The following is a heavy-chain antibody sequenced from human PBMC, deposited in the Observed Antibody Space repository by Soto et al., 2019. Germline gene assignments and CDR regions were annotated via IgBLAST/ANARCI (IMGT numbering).Heavy chain of an antibody. D-gene: IGHD2-2*01. CDR2: ISYDGSNK. CDR3: AKVKPRDQPDYYYYYYMDV. V-gene: IGHV3-30*18. CDR1: GFTFSSYG. Sequence: GESLKISCAASGFTFSSYGMHWVRQAPGKGLEWVAVISYDGSNKYYADSVKGRFTISRDNSKNTLYLQMNSLRAEDTAVYYCAKVKPRDQPDYYYYYYMDVWGKGTTVTVSS. J-gene: IGHJ6*03.